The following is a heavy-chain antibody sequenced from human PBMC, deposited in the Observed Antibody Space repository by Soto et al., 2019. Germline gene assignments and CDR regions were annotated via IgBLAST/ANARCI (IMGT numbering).Heavy chain of an antibody. CDR1: GYTFTSYG. Sequence: ASVKVSFKASGYTFTSYGISWLRQAPGQGLEWMGWISAYNGNTDYAQKLQGRVTMTTDTSTSTAYMELRSLRSDDTAVYYCALTGSSSSFYYYYGMDVWGQGTTVTVSS. CDR3: ALTGSSSSFYYYYGMDV. CDR2: ISAYNGNT. J-gene: IGHJ6*02. D-gene: IGHD6-6*01. V-gene: IGHV1-18*04.